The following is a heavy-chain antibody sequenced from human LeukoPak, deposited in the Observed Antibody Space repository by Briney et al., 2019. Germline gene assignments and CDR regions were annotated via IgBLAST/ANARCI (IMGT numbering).Heavy chain of an antibody. J-gene: IGHJ4*02. D-gene: IGHD2-15*01. CDR3: ARGSGFTPFDY. Sequence: SETLSLTCAVYGGSFSGYYWSWIRQPPGKGLEWIGYIYYSGSTNYNPSLKSRVTISVDTSKNQFSLKLSSVTAADTAVYYCARGSGFTPFDYWGQGTLVTVSS. CDR2: IYYSGST. CDR1: GGSFSGYY. V-gene: IGHV4-59*01.